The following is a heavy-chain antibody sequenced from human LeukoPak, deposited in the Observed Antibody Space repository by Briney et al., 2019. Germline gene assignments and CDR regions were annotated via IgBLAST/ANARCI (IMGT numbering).Heavy chain of an antibody. CDR1: GFTFSSYG. Sequence: PGGSLRLSCAASGFTFSSYGMHWVRQAPGKGLEWVAFIRYDGSNKYYADSVKGRFTISRDNSKNTLYLQMNSLRAEDTAVYYCAGLSVVVVAATSDIWGQGTMVTVSS. CDR3: AGLSVVVVAATSDI. CDR2: IRYDGSNK. V-gene: IGHV3-30*02. D-gene: IGHD2-15*01. J-gene: IGHJ3*02.